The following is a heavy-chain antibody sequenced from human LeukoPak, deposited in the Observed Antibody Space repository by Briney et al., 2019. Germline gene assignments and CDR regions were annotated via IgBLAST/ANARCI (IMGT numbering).Heavy chain of an antibody. Sequence: ASVKVSCEASGYTFTSYGISWVRQAPGQGLEWMGWISAYNGNTNYAQKLQGRVTMTTDTSTSTAYMELRSLRSDDTAVYYCARDIVVVPAARARVHYYGMDVWGQGTTVTVSS. V-gene: IGHV1-18*01. J-gene: IGHJ6*02. D-gene: IGHD2-2*01. CDR1: GYTFTSYG. CDR3: ARDIVVVPAARARVHYYGMDV. CDR2: ISAYNGNT.